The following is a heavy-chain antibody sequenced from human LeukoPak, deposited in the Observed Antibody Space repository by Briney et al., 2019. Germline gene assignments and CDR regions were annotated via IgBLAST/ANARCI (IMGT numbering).Heavy chain of an antibody. Sequence: SETLSLTCAVYGGSCDDYYCSWLRQPPGKGLEWIGEIHPSGIFYYNSSLLSRVTISIDTSKSQFSLRLTSVTAADTAFYYCARGRNRSKAGDHWGQGSLVTVSS. CDR2: IHPSGIF. CDR1: GGSCDDYY. CDR3: ARGRNRSKAGDH. D-gene: IGHD1-14*01. J-gene: IGHJ4*02. V-gene: IGHV4-34*01.